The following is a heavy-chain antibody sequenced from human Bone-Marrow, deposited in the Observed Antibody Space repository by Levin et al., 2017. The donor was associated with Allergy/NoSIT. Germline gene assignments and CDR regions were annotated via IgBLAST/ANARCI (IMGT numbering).Heavy chain of an antibody. Sequence: GESLKISCAASGFTFSNAWMSWVRQAPGKGLEWVGRIKSKTDGGTTDYAAPVKGRFTISRDDSKNTLYLQMNSLKTEDTAVYYCTTDLSRIVVVPAAIDYWGQGTLVTVSS. CDR2: IKSKTDGGTT. V-gene: IGHV3-15*01. J-gene: IGHJ4*02. CDR3: TTDLSRIVVVPAAIDY. CDR1: GFTFSNAW. D-gene: IGHD2-2*01.